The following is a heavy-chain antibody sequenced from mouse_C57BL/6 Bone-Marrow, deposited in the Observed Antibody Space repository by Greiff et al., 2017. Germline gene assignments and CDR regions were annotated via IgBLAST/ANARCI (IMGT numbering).Heavy chain of an antibody. CDR2: IHPNSGST. V-gene: IGHV1-64*01. CDR1: GYTFTSYW. CDR3: GRGDYYGSSLDY. J-gene: IGHJ2*01. Sequence: QVQLQQPGAELVMPGASVKLSCKASGYTFTSYWMHWVKQRPGQGLEWIGMIHPNSGSTNYNEKFKSKATLTVDKSSSTAYMQLSSLTSEDSAVYYCGRGDYYGSSLDYWGQGTTLTVSS. D-gene: IGHD1-1*01.